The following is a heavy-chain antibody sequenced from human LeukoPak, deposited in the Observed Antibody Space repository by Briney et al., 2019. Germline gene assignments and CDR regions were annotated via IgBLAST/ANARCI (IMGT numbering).Heavy chain of an antibody. CDR1: GFIFSTYG. V-gene: IGHV3-33*01. J-gene: IGHJ4*02. CDR3: ARVGGMTTLDS. CDR2: IWYDGSNK. D-gene: IGHD4-17*01. Sequence: GRSLTLSCAASGFIFSTYGMHWFRQAPGKGLEWVAVIWYDGSNKYYADSVKGRFTISRDDSKNTLYLQMNSLRAEDTAVYYCARVGGMTTLDSWGQGTLVTVSS.